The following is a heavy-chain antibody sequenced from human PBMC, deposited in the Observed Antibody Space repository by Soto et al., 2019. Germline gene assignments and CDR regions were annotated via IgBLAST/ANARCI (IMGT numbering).Heavy chain of an antibody. J-gene: IGHJ4*02. CDR1: GVSSTRFY. Sequence: SETLSLTCTVSGVSSTRFYWSWIRQSPGKGLEWIGYIFDNGDVKYNPSLMSRLTMSIDMSKNEFSLRLKSVTASDTAMYYCARGWGSKWYYFDSWGEETLVTVSS. V-gene: IGHV4-59*01. CDR2: IFDNGDV. CDR3: ARGWGSKWYYFDS. D-gene: IGHD3-16*01.